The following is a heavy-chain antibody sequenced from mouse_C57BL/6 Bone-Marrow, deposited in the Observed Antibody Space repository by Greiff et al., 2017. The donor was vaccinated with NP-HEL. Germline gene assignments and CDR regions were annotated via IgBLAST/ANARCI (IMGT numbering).Heavy chain of an antibody. CDR1: GFTFSDYY. CDR3: AREAAQAPYYFDY. V-gene: IGHV5-16*01. CDR2: INYDGSST. J-gene: IGHJ2*01. D-gene: IGHD3-2*02. Sequence: VESEGGLVQPGSSMKLSCTASGFTFSDYYMAWVRQVPEKGLEWVANINYDGSSTYYLDSLKSRFIISRDNAKNILYLQMSSLKSEDTATYYCAREAAQAPYYFDYWGQGTTLTVSS.